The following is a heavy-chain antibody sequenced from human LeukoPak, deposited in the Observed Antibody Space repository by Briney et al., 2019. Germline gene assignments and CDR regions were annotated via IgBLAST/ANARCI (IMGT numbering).Heavy chain of an antibody. D-gene: IGHD2-21*01. Sequence: GGSLRLSCEASGFTFSSFWMHWVRQAPGKGLVWVARIKGDGITTNYADPAKGRFTVSRDNAKNTVYLQMNSLRAEDTAVYYCAKDLHEIAADYWGQGTLITVAS. J-gene: IGHJ4*02. CDR2: IKGDGITT. CDR3: AKDLHEIAADY. V-gene: IGHV3-74*01. CDR1: GFTFSSFW.